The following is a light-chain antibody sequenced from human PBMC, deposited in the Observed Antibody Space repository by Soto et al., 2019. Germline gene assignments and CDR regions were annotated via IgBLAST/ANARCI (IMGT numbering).Light chain of an antibody. CDR3: QQANSFPLT. CDR1: QSVSSNY. V-gene: IGKV3-20*01. J-gene: IGKJ4*01. Sequence: IVLTQSPGTLSLSPGERATLSCRASQSVSSNYLAWYQQKPGQPPRLLLYGTFSRATGFPDRFSGSGSGTDLTLTINRLEPEDFATYFCQQANSFPLTFGGGTRVEI. CDR2: GTF.